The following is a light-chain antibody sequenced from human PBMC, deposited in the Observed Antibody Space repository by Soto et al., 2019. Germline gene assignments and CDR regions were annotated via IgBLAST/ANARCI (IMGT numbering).Light chain of an antibody. CDR2: KAS. CDR3: QQGANYPYT. Sequence: DIQMTQSTSTLSASVGERVTLTCRASQSISSSLAWYQQKPGKAPNLLIYKASSLQSGVPSRFSGSGSGTEFTLTISILQPDDFATYYCQQGANYPYTFGKGTRLEI. J-gene: IGKJ2*01. V-gene: IGKV1-5*03. CDR1: QSISSS.